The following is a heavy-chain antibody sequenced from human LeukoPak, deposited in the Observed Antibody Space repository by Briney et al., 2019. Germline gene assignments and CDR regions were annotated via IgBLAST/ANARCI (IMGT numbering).Heavy chain of an antibody. CDR1: GFTFSSYG. Sequence: GGSLRLSCAASGFTFSSYGMHWVRQAPGKGLEWVAVISYDGSNKYFADSVKGRFTISRDNSKNMLYLQMNSLRAEDTAVYYCAKDFLGSSRAFDIWGQGTMVTVSS. V-gene: IGHV3-30*18. CDR3: AKDFLGSSRAFDI. D-gene: IGHD2-2*01. CDR2: ISYDGSNK. J-gene: IGHJ3*02.